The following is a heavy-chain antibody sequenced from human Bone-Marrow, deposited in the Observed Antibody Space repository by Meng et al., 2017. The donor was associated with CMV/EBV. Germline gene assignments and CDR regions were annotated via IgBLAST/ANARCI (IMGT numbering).Heavy chain of an antibody. CDR3: ARGISSLGERYDY. J-gene: IGHJ4*02. D-gene: IGHD3-10*01. CDR2: ISSSSSYI. V-gene: IGHV3-21*01. Sequence: GGSLRLSCAASGFTFSTYSMNWVRQAPGKGLEWVSSISSSSSYIFYADSVKGRFTISRDNAKNSLYLQMNSLRDEDTAIYYCARGISSLGERYDYWGQGTLVTVSS. CDR1: GFTFSTYS.